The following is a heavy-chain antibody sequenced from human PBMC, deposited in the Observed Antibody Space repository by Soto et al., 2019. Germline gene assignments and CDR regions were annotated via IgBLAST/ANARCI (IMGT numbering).Heavy chain of an antibody. J-gene: IGHJ6*02. CDR3: ARAVGLGIAAAGTDYYYYGMDV. D-gene: IGHD6-13*01. CDR1: GGSISSGDYY. V-gene: IGHV4-30-4*01. CDR2: IYYSGST. Sequence: SQTLSLTCTVSGGSISSGDYYWSWIRQPPGKGLEWIGYIYYSGSTYYNPSLKSRVTISVDTSKNQFSLKLSSVTAADTAVYYCARAVGLGIAAAGTDYYYYGMDVWGQGTTVTVSS.